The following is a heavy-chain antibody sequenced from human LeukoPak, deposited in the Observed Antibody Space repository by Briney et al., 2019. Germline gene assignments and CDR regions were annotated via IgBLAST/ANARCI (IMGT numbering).Heavy chain of an antibody. CDR2: IDYSGGT. V-gene: IGHV4-34*01. D-gene: IGHD3-10*01. J-gene: IGHJ4*02. Sequence: PSETLSLTCAVYGGSSSGSYWSWIRQPPGKGLEWIGEIDYSGGTNYHPSLKSRVTISLDRSKNHFSLNLTSVTAADTAVYYCARRRLIGELVDYWGQGTLVTVSS. CDR3: ARRRLIGELVDY. CDR1: GGSSSGSY.